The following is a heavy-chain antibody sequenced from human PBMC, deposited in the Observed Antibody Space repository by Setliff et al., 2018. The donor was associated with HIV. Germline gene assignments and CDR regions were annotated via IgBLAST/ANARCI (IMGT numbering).Heavy chain of an antibody. J-gene: IGHJ6*02. CDR2: INPSGGSS. D-gene: IGHD3-22*01. V-gene: IGHV1-46*01. Sequence: ASVKVSCKASGYTFTSYYMNWVRQAPGQGLEWMGIINPSGGSSTYAQKFQDRVTMTRDTSTSTGYMELRSLRSEDTAVYYCARGSDASGYYPIYYYYGMDVWGQGTTVTVSS. CDR3: ARGSDASGYYPIYYYYGMDV. CDR1: GYTFTSYY.